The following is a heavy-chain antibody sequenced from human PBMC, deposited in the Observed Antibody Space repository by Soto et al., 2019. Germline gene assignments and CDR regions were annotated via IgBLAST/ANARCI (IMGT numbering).Heavy chain of an antibody. CDR3: ASSIRYSSSGPYYFDY. V-gene: IGHV6-1*01. CDR2: TYYRSKWYN. CDR1: GDSVSSNSAA. J-gene: IGHJ4*02. D-gene: IGHD6-13*01. Sequence: SQTLSLTCAISGDSVSSNSAAWNWIRQSPSRGLEWLGRTYYRSKWYNDYAVSVKSRITINPDTSKNQFSLQLNSVTPEDTAVYYCASSIRYSSSGPYYFDYWGQGTLVTVSS.